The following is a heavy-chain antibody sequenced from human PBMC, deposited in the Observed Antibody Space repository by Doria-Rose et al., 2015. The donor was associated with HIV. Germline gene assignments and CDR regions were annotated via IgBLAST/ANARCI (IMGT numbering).Heavy chain of an antibody. J-gene: IGHJ6*03. D-gene: IGHD3-3*01. V-gene: IGHV3-9*01. CDR1: GFSFESYA. Sequence: VQLQESGGGLVQPGRSLRLSCVGSGFSFESYAMHWVRLAPGKGLEWVAGISWDSGAKGNADSVAGRFTMCRDNAKKSVYLEMRSLRPEDTAFYYCAKAPIIGPKYYFYMDVWGKGTSVTVSS. CDR2: ISWDSGAK. CDR3: AKAPIIGPKYYFYMDV.